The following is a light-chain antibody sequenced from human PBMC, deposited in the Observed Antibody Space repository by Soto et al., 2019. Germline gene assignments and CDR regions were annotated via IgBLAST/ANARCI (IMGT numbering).Light chain of an antibody. CDR3: QQLDSNPFT. CDR2: GAS. V-gene: IGKV1-9*01. CDR1: QGISTY. J-gene: IGKJ4*01. Sequence: IQLTQSPSSLSASVGDRVTITCRASQGISTYLAWYQQKPGKAPNLLIFGASTLHSGVPSRFSGSGSGTDFTLTISSLQPEDCATYYCQQLDSNPFTFGGGTKVEIK.